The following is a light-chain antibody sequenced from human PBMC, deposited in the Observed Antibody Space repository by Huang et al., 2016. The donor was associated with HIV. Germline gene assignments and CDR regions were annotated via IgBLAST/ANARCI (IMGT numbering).Light chain of an antibody. CDR3: QQTYGTPTT. Sequence: DIQMTQSPSSLSASVGDRVTITCRASQSISEYVHWYQQKPGKAPKLLIYGASNLQSGVPSRFSGSGSGKDFTLTIRSLQPEDFATYYCQQTYGTPTTFGQGTKLDIK. CDR2: GAS. J-gene: IGKJ2*01. V-gene: IGKV1-39*01. CDR1: QSISEY.